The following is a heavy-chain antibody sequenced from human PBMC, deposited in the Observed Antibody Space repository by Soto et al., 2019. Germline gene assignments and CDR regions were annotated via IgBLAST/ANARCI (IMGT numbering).Heavy chain of an antibody. J-gene: IGHJ4*02. CDR1: GFAFDEYV. CDR2: IGWNGASI. D-gene: IGHD2-2*01. V-gene: IGHV3-9*01. CDR3: AKSRVVPYFDR. Sequence: EVQLVQSGGGLVQPGRSLRLSCAATGFAFDEYVMHWVRQAPGKGLEWVGSIGWNGASIEYADSVKGRFTISRDNAKNSLFLQMNSLTTEDTALYFCAKSRVVPYFDRWGQGTLVTVSS.